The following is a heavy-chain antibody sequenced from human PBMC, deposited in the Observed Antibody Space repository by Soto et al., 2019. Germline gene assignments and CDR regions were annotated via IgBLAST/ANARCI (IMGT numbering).Heavy chain of an antibody. Sequence: SEPQPLTCTVSGVYISSSSYYWGWISQPPGKGLEWIGSIYYSGSTYYNPSLKSRVTISVDTSKNQFSLKLSSVTAADTAVYYCARLAFCCGDCCSPARPPPAFDYWGQGTLVTGPS. V-gene: IGHV4-39*01. D-gene: IGHD2-21*01. CDR1: GVYISSSSYY. J-gene: IGHJ4*02. CDR3: ARLAFCCGDCCSPARPPPAFDY. CDR2: IYYSGST.